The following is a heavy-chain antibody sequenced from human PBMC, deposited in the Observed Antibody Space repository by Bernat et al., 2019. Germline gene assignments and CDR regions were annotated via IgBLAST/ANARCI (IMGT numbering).Heavy chain of an antibody. Sequence: QVQLVQSGSEVKKPGSSVKVSCKASGGTFSSYAISWVRQAPGQGLEWMGGIIPIFGTANYAQKFQGRVTITADASTSPAYMALSSLRSEVTAVYYCASWGGSPNWFDPWGQGTLVTVSS. J-gene: IGHJ5*02. CDR1: GGTFSSYA. D-gene: IGHD2-15*01. CDR3: ASWGGSPNWFDP. CDR2: IIPIFGTA. V-gene: IGHV1-69*01.